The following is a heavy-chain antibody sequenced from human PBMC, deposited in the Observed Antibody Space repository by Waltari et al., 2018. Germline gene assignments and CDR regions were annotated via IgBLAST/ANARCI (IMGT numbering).Heavy chain of an antibody. V-gene: IGHV4-59*01. Sequence: QVQLQESGPGLVKPSETLSLTCTVSGGSISSYYWSWIRQPPGKGLEWIGYIYYRGDTHDNPSLKSRVTISVDTAKNQFSLKLSSVTAADTAVYYCAGPLFSKAAAGMRNYYYGMDVWGQGTTVTVSS. D-gene: IGHD6-13*01. CDR1: GGSISSYY. CDR2: IYYRGDT. J-gene: IGHJ6*02. CDR3: AGPLFSKAAAGMRNYYYGMDV.